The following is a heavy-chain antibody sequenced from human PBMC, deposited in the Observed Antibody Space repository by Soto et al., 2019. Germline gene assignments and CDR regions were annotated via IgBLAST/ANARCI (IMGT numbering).Heavy chain of an antibody. V-gene: IGHV4-34*01. D-gene: IGHD3-3*01. J-gene: IGHJ6*03. CDR1: GGSFSGYY. Sequence: SETLSLTCAVYGGSFSGYYWSWIRQPPGKGLEWIGEINHSGSTNYNPSLKSRVTISVDTSKNQFSLKLSSVTAADTAVYYCARGLMVYYDFWSGPYYMDVWGKGTTVTVSS. CDR2: INHSGST. CDR3: ARGLMVYYDFWSGPYYMDV.